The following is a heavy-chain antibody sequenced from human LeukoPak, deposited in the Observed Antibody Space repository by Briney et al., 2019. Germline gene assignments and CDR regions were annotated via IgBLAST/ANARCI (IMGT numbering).Heavy chain of an antibody. J-gene: IGHJ5*02. V-gene: IGHV4-34*01. D-gene: IGHD2-15*01. CDR3: ARDLCSGGSCYRGSDNWFDP. CDR2: INHSGST. Sequence: SETLSLTCAVYGGSFSGYYWSWIRQPPGKGLEWIGEINHSGSTYYNPSLKSRVTISVDTSKNQFSLKLSSVTAADTAVYYCARDLCSGGSCYRGSDNWFDPWGQGTLVTVSS. CDR1: GGSFSGYY.